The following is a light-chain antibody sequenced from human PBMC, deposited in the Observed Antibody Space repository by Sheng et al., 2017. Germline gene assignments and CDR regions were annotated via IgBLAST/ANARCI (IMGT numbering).Light chain of an antibody. V-gene: IGKV3-11*01. J-gene: IGKJ3*01. CDR1: KSVGVD. Sequence: ETVMTQSPATLSVSPGERAILSCRASKSVGVDLAWYQQKPGQAPRLLIYDTIKRAAGIPARFSGSGSGTDFTLTINSLEPEDFAVYFCQQRSIWPQTFGPGTKVDVK. CDR3: QQRSIWPQT. CDR2: DTI.